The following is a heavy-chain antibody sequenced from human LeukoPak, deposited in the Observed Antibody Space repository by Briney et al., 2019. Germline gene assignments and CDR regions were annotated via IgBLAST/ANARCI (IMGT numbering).Heavy chain of an antibody. Sequence: SETLSLTCTVSGGSISSYYWSWIRQPPGNGLEWIGYIYSSGSTNYNPSLKSRVTISVDTSKNQFSLRLSSVTAADTAVYYCARGRYYYGSGSSPNWFDPWGQGTLVTVSS. CDR3: ARGRYYYGSGSSPNWFDP. D-gene: IGHD3-10*01. J-gene: IGHJ5*02. CDR1: GGSISSYY. CDR2: IYSSGST. V-gene: IGHV4-59*08.